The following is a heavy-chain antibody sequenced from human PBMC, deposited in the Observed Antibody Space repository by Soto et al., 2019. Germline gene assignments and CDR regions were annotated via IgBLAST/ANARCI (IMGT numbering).Heavy chain of an antibody. D-gene: IGHD3-22*01. CDR3: ALVGVWLFEGGWFVP. CDR2: IFSNDEK. V-gene: IGHV2-26*01. CDR1: GFSLSNARMG. J-gene: IGHJ5*02. Sequence: SGPTLVNPTETLTLTCTVSGFSLSNARMGVSWIRQPPGKALEWLAHIFSNDEKSYSTSLKSRLTISEDTSKIQVVLTMTNMDPVDTATYYCALVGVWLFEGGWFVPWGPGILVTLFS.